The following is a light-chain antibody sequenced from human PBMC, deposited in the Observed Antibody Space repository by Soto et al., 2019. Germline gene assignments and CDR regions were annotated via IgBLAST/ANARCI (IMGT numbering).Light chain of an antibody. Sequence: DIQMTQSPSSVSASIRDRVTITCRASQDISNWLAWYQQRPGIAPKLLIYAASSLQSGVPSRFSGSGSGTDFTLTISSLQPEDFATYYCQQANSFPLTFGGGTKVEI. CDR2: AAS. CDR3: QQANSFPLT. V-gene: IGKV1-12*01. J-gene: IGKJ4*01. CDR1: QDISNW.